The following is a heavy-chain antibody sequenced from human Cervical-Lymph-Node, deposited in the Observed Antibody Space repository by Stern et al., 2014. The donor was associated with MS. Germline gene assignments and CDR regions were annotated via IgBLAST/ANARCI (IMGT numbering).Heavy chain of an antibody. CDR1: GGSVSSTNW. V-gene: IGHV4-4*02. D-gene: IGHD2/OR15-2a*01. J-gene: IGHJ2*01. CDR2: IHHSGAS. CDR3: ARERQQYCNSEGCSYWYFDL. Sequence: QVQLQESGPGLVKPSGTLSLTCAVSGGSVSSTNWWSWVRQSPGKGLEWIGNIHHSGASNYRPSLSSRVSISLDNSKNHLSLHLTSVTAADTAVYYCARERQQYCNSEGCSYWYFDLWGRGTLVTVSS.